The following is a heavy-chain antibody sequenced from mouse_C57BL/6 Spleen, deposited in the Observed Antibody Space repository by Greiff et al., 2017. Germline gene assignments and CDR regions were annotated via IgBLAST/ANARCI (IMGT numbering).Heavy chain of an antibody. D-gene: IGHD1-1*01. J-gene: IGHJ3*01. V-gene: IGHV3-6*01. CDR1: GYSITSGYY. Sequence: EVKLLESGPGLVKPSQSLSLTCSVTGYSITSGYYWNWIRQFPGNKLEWMGYISYDGSNNYNPSLKNRISITRDTSKNQFFLKLNSVTTEDTATYYCARGSPWFAYWGQGTLVTVSA. CDR3: ARGSPWFAY. CDR2: ISYDGSN.